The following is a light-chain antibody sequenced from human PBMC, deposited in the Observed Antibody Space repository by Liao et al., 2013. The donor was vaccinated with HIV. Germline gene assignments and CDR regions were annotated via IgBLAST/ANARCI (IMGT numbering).Light chain of an antibody. CDR3: QVWDVSEV. CDR2: YDR. Sequence: SYVLTQPPSLSVAPGRTATITCGGNNIVSKSVQWYQQKPGQAPVMVVYYDRARPSGIPERFSGSNSGNTATLTIARVEAGDEADYYCQVWDVSEVFGGGTKLTVL. V-gene: IGLV3-21*04. J-gene: IGLJ3*02. CDR1: NIVSKS.